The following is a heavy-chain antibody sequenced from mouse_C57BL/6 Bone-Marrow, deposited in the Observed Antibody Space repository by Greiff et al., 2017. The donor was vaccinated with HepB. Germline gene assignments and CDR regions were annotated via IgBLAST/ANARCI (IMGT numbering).Heavy chain of an antibody. CDR1: GYTFTSYG. V-gene: IGHV1-81*01. D-gene: IGHD2-14*01. Sequence: VQLQESGAELARPGASVKLSCKASGYTFTSYGISWVKQRTGQGLEWIGEIYPRSGNTYYNEKFKGKATLTADKSSSTAYMELRSLTSEDSAVYFCAREGVRLYYAMDYWGQGTSVTVSS. J-gene: IGHJ4*01. CDR3: AREGVRLYYAMDY. CDR2: IYPRSGNT.